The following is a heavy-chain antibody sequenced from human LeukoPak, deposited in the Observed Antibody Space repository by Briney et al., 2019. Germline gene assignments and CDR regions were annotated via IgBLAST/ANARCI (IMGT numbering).Heavy chain of an antibody. CDR1: GGSISNYY. CDR2: IYYSGST. Sequence: PSETLSLTCTVSGGSISNYYWSWIRQPPGKGLEWIGYIYYSGSTKYNPSLKSRVTISVDTSKNQFSLKMSSVTAADTAVYFCARGTSFDYWGQGTLVTVSS. CDR3: ARGTSFDY. D-gene: IGHD3-3*01. J-gene: IGHJ4*02. V-gene: IGHV4-59*12.